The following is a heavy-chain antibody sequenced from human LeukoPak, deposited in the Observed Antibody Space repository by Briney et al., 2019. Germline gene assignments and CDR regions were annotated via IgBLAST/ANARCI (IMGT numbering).Heavy chain of an antibody. CDR1: GFTFSSYA. D-gene: IGHD3-10*01. Sequence: QPGGPLRLSCAASGFTFSSYAMSWVRQAPGKGLEWVSAISGSGGSTYYADSVKGRFTISRDNSKNTLYLQMNSLRAEDTAVYYCAKGLSLWFGEPGFDYWGQGTLVTVSS. V-gene: IGHV3-23*01. J-gene: IGHJ4*02. CDR3: AKGLSLWFGEPGFDY. CDR2: ISGSGGST.